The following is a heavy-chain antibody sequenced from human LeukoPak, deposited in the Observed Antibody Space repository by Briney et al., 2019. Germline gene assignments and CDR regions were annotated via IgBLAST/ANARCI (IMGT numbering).Heavy chain of an antibody. CDR3: ARFKGGTGFDY. CDR2: ISSSGKA. Sequence: SETLSLTCAVSGGSITTTDFDWAWIRPPPGQGFEWIATISSSGKAYYYPSLMSRVTISVDTSKNQFSLDVTSVTAADTGLLYCARFKGGTGFDYWGRGILVIVS. D-gene: IGHD1-26*01. CDR1: GGSITTTDFD. V-gene: IGHV4-39*01. J-gene: IGHJ4*02.